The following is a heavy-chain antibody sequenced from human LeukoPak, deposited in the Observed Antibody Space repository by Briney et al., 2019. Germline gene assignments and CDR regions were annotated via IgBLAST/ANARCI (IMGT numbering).Heavy chain of an antibody. CDR2: ISGIGSTI. J-gene: IGHJ4*02. Sequence: PGGSLRLSCAVSGFTFSDFYMSWIRQAPGKGLEWVSYISGIGSTIYYADSVKGRFTISRDNAKNSLYLQMNSLRAEDTAVYYCAKFIAAPFYFDYWGQGTLVTVSS. D-gene: IGHD6-13*01. CDR3: AKFIAAPFYFDY. CDR1: GFTFSDFY. V-gene: IGHV3-11*04.